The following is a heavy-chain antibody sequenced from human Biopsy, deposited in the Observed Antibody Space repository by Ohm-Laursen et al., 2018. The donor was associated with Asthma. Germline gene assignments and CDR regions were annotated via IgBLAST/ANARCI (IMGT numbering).Heavy chain of an antibody. Sequence: SETLSLTCAVSGGSVSTGSYYWSWIRQPPGKGLEWLGYIYYTGSDNYNPSLKSRVTISVDTSKNQFSLKLSSVTAADTAVYYCARVVGGYCSSTSCYGGYYYGMDVWGQGTTVTVSS. V-gene: IGHV4-61*01. D-gene: IGHD2-2*01. CDR2: IYYTGSD. CDR3: ARVVGGYCSSTSCYGGYYYGMDV. J-gene: IGHJ6*02. CDR1: GGSVSTGSYY.